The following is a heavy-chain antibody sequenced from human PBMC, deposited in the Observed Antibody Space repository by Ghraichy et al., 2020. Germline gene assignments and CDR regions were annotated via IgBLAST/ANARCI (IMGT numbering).Heavy chain of an antibody. CDR1: GDSVSSNSVT. Sequence: SQTLSLTCDISGDSVSSNSVTWSWIRQSPSRGLEWLGRAYYRSQWFTDYALFVKSRLTINPDTSKNLLSLQLTSVAPEDTAVYYCARGSGVFYYMDVWGKGTTVTVSS. CDR2: AYYRSQWFT. D-gene: IGHD3-10*01. J-gene: IGHJ6*03. V-gene: IGHV6-1*01. CDR3: ARGSGVFYYMDV.